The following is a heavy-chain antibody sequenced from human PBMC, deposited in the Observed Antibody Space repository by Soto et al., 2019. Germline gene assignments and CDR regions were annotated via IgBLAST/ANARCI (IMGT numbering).Heavy chain of an antibody. CDR1: GGSVSSGSYY. D-gene: IGHD2-2*01. V-gene: IGHV4-61*01. CDR3: AGAVPAAMLEAGNWFDP. J-gene: IGHJ5*02. Sequence: QVQLQESGPGLVKPSETLSLTCTVSGGSVSSGSYYWSWIRQPPGKGLEWIGYIYYSGSTNYNPSLKSRVTISVDTSKNQFSLKLSSVTAADTAVYYCAGAVPAAMLEAGNWFDPWGQRTLVTVSS. CDR2: IYYSGST.